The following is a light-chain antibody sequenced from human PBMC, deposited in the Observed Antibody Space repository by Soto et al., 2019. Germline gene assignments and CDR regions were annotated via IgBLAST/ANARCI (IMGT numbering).Light chain of an antibody. CDR3: QSYDSSLSGYV. CDR2: ANN. Sequence: VLTQPPSVSGAPGQRVTISCTGSSSNIGAGYDVHWYQQLPGTAPKLLIYANNNRPSGDPDRFAGSKSGTSVSLAITGLQSDDEADYYCQSYDSSLSGYVFGTGTKVTVL. J-gene: IGLJ1*01. V-gene: IGLV1-40*01. CDR1: SSNIGAGYD.